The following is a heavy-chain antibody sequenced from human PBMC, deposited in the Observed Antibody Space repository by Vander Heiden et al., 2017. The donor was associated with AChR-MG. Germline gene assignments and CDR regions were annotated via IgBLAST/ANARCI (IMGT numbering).Heavy chain of an antibody. D-gene: IGHD6-13*01. CDR3: AKGIAAAGTTYDY. Sequence: EVQLLESGGGLVQPGGSLRLPCAASGFTFSSYAMSWVRQAPGKGLEWVSAISGSGGSTYYADSVKGRFTISRDNSKNTLYLQMNSLRAEDTAVYYCAKGIAAAGTTYDYWGQGTLVTVSS. CDR2: ISGSGGST. J-gene: IGHJ4*02. CDR1: GFTFSSYA. V-gene: IGHV3-23*01.